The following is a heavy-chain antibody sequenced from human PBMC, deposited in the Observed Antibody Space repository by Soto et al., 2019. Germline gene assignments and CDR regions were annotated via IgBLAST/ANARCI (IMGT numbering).Heavy chain of an antibody. CDR3: ATGDY. Sequence: QVQLQESGPGLVKPSQTLSLTCTVSGDSINSGDYNWNWIRQHPGKGLEWIGYIYLSGPIHYNPSLQSRVSISVDTSKNQFSLELRSVTAADTAVYYCATGDYWGQGNLVTVSS. CDR2: IYLSGPI. J-gene: IGHJ4*02. V-gene: IGHV4-31*03. CDR1: GDSINSGDYN.